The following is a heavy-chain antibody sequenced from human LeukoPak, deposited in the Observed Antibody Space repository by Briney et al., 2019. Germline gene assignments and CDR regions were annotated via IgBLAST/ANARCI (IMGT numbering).Heavy chain of an antibody. CDR2: IGRSGVDT. V-gene: IGHV3-23*01. CDR3: VRHSGGVYGSSDS. D-gene: IGHD1-1*01. J-gene: IGHJ4*02. CDR1: GFTFSNYA. Sequence: PGGSLRLSCAASGFTFSNYAMSWFRQAPGKGLEWDSTIGRSGVDTYYADSVKGRFTISKDSSKNTLQMNSLRAEDTAVYYCVRHSGGVYGSSDSWGQGTLVTVSS.